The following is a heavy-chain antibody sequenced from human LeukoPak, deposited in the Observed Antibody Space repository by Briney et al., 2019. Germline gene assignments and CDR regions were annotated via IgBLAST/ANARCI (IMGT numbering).Heavy chain of an antibody. V-gene: IGHV3-64D*06. CDR1: GFTFSSYA. CDR3: VALIAGAGWPFDY. CDR2: ISSNGGST. J-gene: IGHJ4*02. Sequence: GGSLRLSCSDSGFTFSSYAMHWVRQAPGKGLEYVSAISSNGGSTYYADSVKGRFTISRDNSKNTLYLQMSSLRAEDTAVYYCVALIAGAGWPFDYWGQGTLVTVSS. D-gene: IGHD6-13*01.